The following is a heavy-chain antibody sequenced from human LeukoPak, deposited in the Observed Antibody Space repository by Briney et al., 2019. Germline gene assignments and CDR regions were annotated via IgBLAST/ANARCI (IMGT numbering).Heavy chain of an antibody. V-gene: IGHV3-48*01. J-gene: IGHJ4*02. Sequence: GGSLRLSCAASGFTFSSYSMNWVRQAPGKGLEWVSYISSSSTIYYADSVKGRFTISRDNAKNSLYLQMNSLRAEDTAVYYCARGFDFLDYWGQGTLVTVSS. CDR2: ISSSSTI. CDR1: GFTFSSYS. CDR3: ARGFDFLDY. D-gene: IGHD3-9*01.